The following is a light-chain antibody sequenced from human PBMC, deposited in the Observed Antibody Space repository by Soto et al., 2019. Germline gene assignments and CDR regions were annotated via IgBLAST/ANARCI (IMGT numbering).Light chain of an antibody. CDR3: HKYNSAPYT. CDR2: AAS. Sequence: DIQMTQSPSSLSASVGDRVTITCRASEDISNFLAWYQQKPGKAPKLLISAASTLQSGVPFRFSGSGSGTDFTLTISSLQPEDVATYYCHKYNSAPYTFGQGTKLEL. V-gene: IGKV1-27*01. J-gene: IGKJ2*01. CDR1: EDISNF.